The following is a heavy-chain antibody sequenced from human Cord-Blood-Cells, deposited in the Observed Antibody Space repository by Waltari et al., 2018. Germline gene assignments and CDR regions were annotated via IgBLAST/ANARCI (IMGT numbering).Heavy chain of an antibody. CDR3: ARLTYYDFWSGYYFDY. D-gene: IGHD3-3*01. J-gene: IGHJ4*02. CDR2: IYYSGST. CDR1: GGSLSSSSYY. V-gene: IGHV4-39*01. Sequence: QLQLQESGPGLVKPSETLSLTCTVSGGSLSSSSYYSGWIRQPPGKGVEWIGCIYYSGSTYYNPSLKSRVTISVDTSKNQVSLKLSSVTAADTAVYYCARLTYYDFWSGYYFDYWGQGTLVIVSS.